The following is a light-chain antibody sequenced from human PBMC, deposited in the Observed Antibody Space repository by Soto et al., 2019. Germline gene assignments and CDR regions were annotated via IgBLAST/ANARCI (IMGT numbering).Light chain of an antibody. CDR2: AAS. CDR1: QGISSY. Sequence: DIQLTQSPSLLSASVGDTVTINWRASQGISSYLAWYQQKPGKAPKVLIYAASTLQSGVPSRFSGSGSGTEFTLTLTGLQPEDFATYYCQQLNSFPFTFGQGTRLEIK. V-gene: IGKV1-9*01. CDR3: QQLNSFPFT. J-gene: IGKJ5*01.